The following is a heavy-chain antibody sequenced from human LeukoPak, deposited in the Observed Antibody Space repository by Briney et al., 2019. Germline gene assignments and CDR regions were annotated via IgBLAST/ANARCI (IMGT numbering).Heavy chain of an antibody. CDR2: IYYSGST. CDR1: GGSITSYY. CDR3: TRGAIAYYYMDG. Sequence: SETLSLTCTVSGGSITSYYRSWVRQPPGQGLEWIGNIYYSGSTNCNPSLKSRVTITVDTSKNQFSLMLSSVTAADTAVYYCTRGAIAYYYMDGWGKGTTVTISS. V-gene: IGHV4-59*01. D-gene: IGHD3-16*01. J-gene: IGHJ6*03.